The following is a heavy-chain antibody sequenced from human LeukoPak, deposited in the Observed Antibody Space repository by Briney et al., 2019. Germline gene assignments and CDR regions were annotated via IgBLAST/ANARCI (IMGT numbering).Heavy chain of an antibody. Sequence: GASVKVSCKASGYTFTSYGISWVRQAPGQGLEWMGWISAYNGNTNYAQKLQGRVTMTTDTSTSTAYMELRSLRPDDTAVYYCASSGAVAGIRPYYYMDVWGKGTTVTVSS. CDR3: ASSGAVAGIRPYYYMDV. CDR1: GYTFTSYG. D-gene: IGHD6-19*01. J-gene: IGHJ6*03. CDR2: ISAYNGNT. V-gene: IGHV1-18*01.